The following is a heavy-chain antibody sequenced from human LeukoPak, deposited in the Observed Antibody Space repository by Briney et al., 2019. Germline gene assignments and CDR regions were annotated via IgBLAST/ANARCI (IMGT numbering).Heavy chain of an antibody. J-gene: IGHJ6*03. CDR2: ISSSSSYI. Sequence: GGSLRLSCAASGFTFSSYSMNWVRQAPGKGLEWVSSISSSSSYIYYADSVKGRFTISRDNAKNSLYLQMNSLRAEDTAVNYCARDPSRIYYYYYMDVWGKGTTVTVSS. CDR3: ARDPSRIYYYYYMDV. V-gene: IGHV3-21*01. CDR1: GFTFSSYS. D-gene: IGHD2-15*01.